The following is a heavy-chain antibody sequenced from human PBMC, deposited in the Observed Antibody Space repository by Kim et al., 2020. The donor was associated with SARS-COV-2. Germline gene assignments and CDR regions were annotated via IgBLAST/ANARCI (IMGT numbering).Heavy chain of an antibody. V-gene: IGHV1-69*13. D-gene: IGHD1-26*01. J-gene: IGHJ2*01. CDR2: IIPIFGTA. CDR3: ARDNSRLVGARYWYFDL. Sequence: SVKVSCKASGGTFSSYAISWVRQAPGQGLEWMGGIIPIFGTANYAQKFQGRVTITADESTSTAYMELSSLRSEDTAVYYCARDNSRLVGARYWYFDLWGRGTLVTVSS. CDR1: GGTFSSYA.